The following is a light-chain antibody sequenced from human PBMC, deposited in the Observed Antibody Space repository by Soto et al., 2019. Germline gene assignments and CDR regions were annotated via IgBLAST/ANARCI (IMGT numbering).Light chain of an antibody. Sequence: QSALTQPASVSGSSGQSITISCTGSSSDIGSYNLVSWYQKEPGKAPKLVIYEAYKRPSGVSARFSGSKSGNTASLTISGLQAEDEADYYCSSYAGSRTYVVFGGGTQLTVL. J-gene: IGLJ2*01. CDR1: SSDIGSYNL. CDR3: SSYAGSRTYVV. CDR2: EAY. V-gene: IGLV2-23*01.